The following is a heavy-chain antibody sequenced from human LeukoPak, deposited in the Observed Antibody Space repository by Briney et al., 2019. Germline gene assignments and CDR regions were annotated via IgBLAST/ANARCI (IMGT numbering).Heavy chain of an antibody. J-gene: IGHJ4*02. CDR2: IYYSGST. V-gene: IGHV4-39*01. CDR1: GGSISSSGYY. CDR3: AKGGYVDN. Sequence: SETLCLTCTVSGGSISSSGYYWDWIRQPPGKGLEWIGSIYYSGSTFYNPSLKSRVTISIDTSKNQFSLNLSSVTAADTAVYYCAKGGYVDNWGQGTLVTVSS. D-gene: IGHD2-2*01.